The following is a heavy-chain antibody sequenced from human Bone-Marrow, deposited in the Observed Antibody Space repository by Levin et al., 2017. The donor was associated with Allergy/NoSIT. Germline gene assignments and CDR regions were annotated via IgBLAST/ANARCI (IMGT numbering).Heavy chain of an antibody. Sequence: GESLKISCAASGFTFSSNSMSWVRQAPGNGLEWVSAIGGSGDITYYVDSLRGRFTISRDNSKNTLYLQMNSLRAEDTAVYYCAKEDGDFWSGSYGMDVWGQGTTVTVSS. CDR2: IGGSGDIT. D-gene: IGHD3-3*01. CDR1: GFTFSSNS. J-gene: IGHJ6*02. V-gene: IGHV3-23*01. CDR3: AKEDGDFWSGSYGMDV.